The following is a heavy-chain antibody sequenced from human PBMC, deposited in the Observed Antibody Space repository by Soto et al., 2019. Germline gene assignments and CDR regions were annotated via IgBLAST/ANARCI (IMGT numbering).Heavy chain of an antibody. CDR1: GFTFSSYA. D-gene: IGHD2-15*01. CDR3: AGRGWSYYYYGMDV. J-gene: IGHJ6*02. V-gene: IGHV3-23*01. Sequence: GGSLRLSCAASGFTFSSYAMSWVRQAPGKGLEWVSAISGSGGSTYYADSVKGRFTISRDNSKNTLYPQMNSLRAEDTAVYYCAGRGWSYYYYGMDVWGQGTTVTVSS. CDR2: ISGSGGST.